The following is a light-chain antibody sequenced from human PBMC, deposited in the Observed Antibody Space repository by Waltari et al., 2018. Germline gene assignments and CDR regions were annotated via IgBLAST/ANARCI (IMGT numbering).Light chain of an antibody. CDR1: KRISSY. CDR2: AAS. V-gene: IGKV1-39*01. Sequence: DIQMTQSPAYLSASAGDRATITCRASKRISSYLNWYKQKPGKAPKHLIYAASSLQSGVPSRFRGSGSGTDFTLTISSLQPEYFATYYCQEGYSSPSYTFGQGTKLEIK. J-gene: IGKJ2*01. CDR3: QEGYSSPSYT.